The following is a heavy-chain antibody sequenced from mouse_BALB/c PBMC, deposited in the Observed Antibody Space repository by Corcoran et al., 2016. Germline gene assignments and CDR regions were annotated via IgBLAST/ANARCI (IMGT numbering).Heavy chain of an antibody. J-gene: IGHJ4*01. CDR1: GFNIKDTY. V-gene: IGHV14-3*02. CDR3: ARSGLVKAMDY. D-gene: IGHD3-3*01. Sequence: EVQLQQSGAELVKPGASVKLSCTASGFNIKDTYMHWVKQRPEQGLEWIGRIDPANGNTKYDPKFQGKATITADTSSNTAYLQLSSLTSEDTAVYYCARSGLVKAMDYWGQGTSVTVSS. CDR2: IDPANGNT.